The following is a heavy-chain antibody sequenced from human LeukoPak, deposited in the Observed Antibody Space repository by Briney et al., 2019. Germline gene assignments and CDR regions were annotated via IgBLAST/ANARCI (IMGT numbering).Heavy chain of an antibody. CDR1: GFTFTNYA. CDR2: ISGSGGST. J-gene: IGHJ4*02. Sequence: GRSLTPSCAASGFTFTNYAMSWVRQAPGKGLEWISAISGSGGSTYYSDSVKGRFTISRDNSKNTLYLQMNSLRAEDTAVYYCAKAFDRLPPPVEWAGTDYWGQGTLVTVSS. D-gene: IGHD6-19*01. CDR3: AKAFDRLPPPVEWAGTDY. V-gene: IGHV3-23*01.